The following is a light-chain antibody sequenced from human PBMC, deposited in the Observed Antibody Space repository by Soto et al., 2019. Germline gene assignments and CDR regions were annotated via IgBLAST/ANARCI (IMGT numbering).Light chain of an antibody. CDR2: YDH. CDR1: NIGSIS. J-gene: IGLJ2*01. Sequence: SYELTQPPSGSVAPGKTATIACGGDNIGSISVHWYQQKPGQAPVLVISYDHDRPSGIPERFSGSNSGSTATLTISRVEAGDEADYYCQVWDTSSDQQVFGGGTKLTVL. V-gene: IGLV3-21*04. CDR3: QVWDTSSDQQV.